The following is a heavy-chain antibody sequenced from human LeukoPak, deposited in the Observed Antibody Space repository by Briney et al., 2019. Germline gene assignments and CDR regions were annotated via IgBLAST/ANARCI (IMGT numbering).Heavy chain of an antibody. CDR3: ARSPGKGAFDI. CDR2: ISSSSSYT. Sequence: PGGSLRLSCAASGFTFSDYYMSWIRQAPGKGLEWVSYISSSSSYTNYADSVKGRFTISRDNAKNSLYLQMNSLRAEDTAVYYCARSPGKGAFDIWGQGTMVTVSS. V-gene: IGHV3-11*06. CDR1: GFTFSDYY. J-gene: IGHJ3*02.